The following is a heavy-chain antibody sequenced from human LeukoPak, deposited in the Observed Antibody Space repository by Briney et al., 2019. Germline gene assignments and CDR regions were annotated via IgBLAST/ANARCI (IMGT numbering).Heavy chain of an antibody. CDR1: GFTFSDYY. J-gene: IGHJ6*02. CDR3: ARDRFSDCGSTSCYYYGMDV. V-gene: IGHV3-11*01. D-gene: IGHD2-2*01. Sequence: GGSLRLSCAASGFTFSDYYMSRIRQAPGKGLEWVSYISSSGSTIYYADSVKGRFTISRDNAKNSLYLQMNSLRAEDTAVYYCARDRFSDCGSTSCYYYGMDVWGQGTTVTVSS. CDR2: ISSSGSTI.